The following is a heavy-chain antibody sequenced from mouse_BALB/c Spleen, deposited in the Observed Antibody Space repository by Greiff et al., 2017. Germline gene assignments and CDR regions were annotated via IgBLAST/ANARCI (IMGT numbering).Heavy chain of an antibody. Sequence: EVMLVESGGDLVKPGGSLKLSCAASGFTFSSYGMSWVRQTPDKRLEWVATISSGGSYTYYPDSVKGRFTISRDNAKNTLYLQMSSLKSEDTAMYYCARRGYGNYCFDYWGQGTTLTVSS. D-gene: IGHD2-10*02. V-gene: IGHV5-6*02. CDR2: ISSGGSYT. J-gene: IGHJ2*01. CDR3: ARRGYGNYCFDY. CDR1: GFTFSSYG.